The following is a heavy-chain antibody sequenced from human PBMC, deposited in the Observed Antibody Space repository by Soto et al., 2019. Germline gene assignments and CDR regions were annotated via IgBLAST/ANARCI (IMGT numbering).Heavy chain of an antibody. V-gene: IGHV4-31*03. CDR1: GGSISSGGYY. J-gene: IGHJ5*02. CDR3: ARRRIAAVGTTPGFDP. Sequence: SETPSLTCTVSGGSISSGGYYWSWIRQHPGKGLEWIGYIYYSGSTYYNPSLKSRVTISVDTSKNQFSLKLSSVTAADTAVYYCARRRIAAVGTTPGFDPWGQGTLVTVSS. D-gene: IGHD6-13*01. CDR2: IYYSGST.